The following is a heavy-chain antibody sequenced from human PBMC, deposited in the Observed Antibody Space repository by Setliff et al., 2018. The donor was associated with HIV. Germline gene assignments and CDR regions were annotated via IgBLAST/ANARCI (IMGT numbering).Heavy chain of an antibody. Sequence: GESLKISCKGSGYSFTSYWTSWVRQMPGKGLEWMGRIDPSDSYTNYSPSFQGHVTISADKSISTAYLQWSSLKASDTAMYYCAGGVSTDDAFDIWGQGTMVTVSS. V-gene: IGHV5-10-1*01. CDR2: IDPSDSYT. CDR3: AGGVSTDDAFDI. J-gene: IGHJ3*02. D-gene: IGHD2-8*02. CDR1: GYSFTSYW.